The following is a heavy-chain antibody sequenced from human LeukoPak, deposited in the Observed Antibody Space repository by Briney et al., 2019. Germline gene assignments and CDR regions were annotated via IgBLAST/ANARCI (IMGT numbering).Heavy chain of an antibody. D-gene: IGHD5-18*01. CDR1: GYTFTGYY. J-gene: IGHJ4*02. V-gene: IGHV1-2*02. CDR3: ARGDNTATTFDY. CDR2: INPNSGGT. Sequence: ASVKVSCKASGYTFTGYYMHWVRQAPGQGLEWMGWINPNSGGTNYAQKFQGRVTMTRDTSISTAYMELSRLRSGDTAVYYCARGDNTATTFDYWGQGTLVTVSS.